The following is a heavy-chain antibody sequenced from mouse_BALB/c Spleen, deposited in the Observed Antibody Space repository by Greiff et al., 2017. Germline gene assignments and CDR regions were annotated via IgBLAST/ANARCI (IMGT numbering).Heavy chain of an antibody. J-gene: IGHJ4*01. Sequence: QVQLKESGPGLVQPSQSLSITCTVSGFSLTSYGVHWVRQSPGKGLEWLGVIWSGGSTDYNAAFISRLSISKDNSKSQVFFKMNSLQANDTAIYYCARNRGITTVVALYYAMDYWGQGTSVTVSS. CDR3: ARNRGITTVVALYYAMDY. CDR1: GFSLTSYG. CDR2: IWSGGST. V-gene: IGHV2-2*02. D-gene: IGHD1-1*01.